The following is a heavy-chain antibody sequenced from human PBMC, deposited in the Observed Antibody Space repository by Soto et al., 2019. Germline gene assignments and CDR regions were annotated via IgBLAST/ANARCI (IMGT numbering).Heavy chain of an antibody. CDR1: GFTFSSYS. V-gene: IGHV3-48*01. CDR2: ISSSSSSTI. Sequence: PGGSLRLSCAASGFTFSSYSMNWVRQAPGKGLEWVSYISSSSSSTIYYADSVKGRFTISRDNAKNSLYLQMNSLRAEDTAVYYCGSTQITGTEIWGQGTLVTVSS. CDR3: GSTQITGTEI. D-gene: IGHD1-20*01. J-gene: IGHJ4*02.